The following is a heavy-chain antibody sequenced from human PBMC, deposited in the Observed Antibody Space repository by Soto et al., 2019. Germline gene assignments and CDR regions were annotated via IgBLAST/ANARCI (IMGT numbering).Heavy chain of an antibody. D-gene: IGHD6-19*01. CDR2: INHIGST. CDR3: ARLIAVAPGGYYYGMDV. Sequence: SETLSLTCAVSGGSLSGYYWSWIRQPPGKRLEWIGEINHIGSTNYNPSLKSRVTILVDNAKNSLYLQMSSLRAEDTAVYYCARLIAVAPGGYYYGMDVWGQGTTVTVSS. V-gene: IGHV4-34*01. J-gene: IGHJ6*02. CDR1: GGSLSGYY.